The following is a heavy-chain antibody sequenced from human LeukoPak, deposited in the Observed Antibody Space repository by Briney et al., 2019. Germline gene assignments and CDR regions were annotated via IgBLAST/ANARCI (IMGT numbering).Heavy chain of an antibody. J-gene: IGHJ4*02. Sequence: GGSLRLSCAASGFTFSSYSMNWVRQAPGKGLEWVSHISSSSSTTYYADSVKGRFTISRDNAKNSLYLQMNSLRAEDTAVYYCAKDSTRTGTAFHDYWGQGTLVTVSS. D-gene: IGHD1-1*01. CDR2: ISSSSSTT. CDR3: AKDSTRTGTAFHDY. V-gene: IGHV3-48*04. CDR1: GFTFSSYS.